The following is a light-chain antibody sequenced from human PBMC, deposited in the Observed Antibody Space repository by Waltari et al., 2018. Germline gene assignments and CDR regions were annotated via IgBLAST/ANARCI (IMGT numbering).Light chain of an antibody. J-gene: IGLJ1*01. Sequence: WYQQLPGKVPKVMISEVTKRPSGVSNRVSGSQSGNTASLTISGLQADDEAEYYCCSDAGSGTYVFGTGTKLTVV. V-gene: IGLV2-23*02. CDR3: CSDAGSGTYV. CDR2: EVT.